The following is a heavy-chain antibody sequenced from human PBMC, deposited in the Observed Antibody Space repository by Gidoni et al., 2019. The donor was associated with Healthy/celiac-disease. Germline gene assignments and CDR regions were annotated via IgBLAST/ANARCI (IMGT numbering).Heavy chain of an antibody. CDR1: GFTLDDYA. Sequence: EVQLVESGGGLVQPGRSLRLSCAASGFTLDDYAMHWVRQAPGKGLEWVSGISWNSGSIGYADSVKGRFTISRDNAKNSLYLQMNSLRAEDTALYYCAKDHGSGSFLYYGMDVWGQGTTVTVSS. CDR2: ISWNSGSI. V-gene: IGHV3-9*01. D-gene: IGHD3-10*01. J-gene: IGHJ6*02. CDR3: AKDHGSGSFLYYGMDV.